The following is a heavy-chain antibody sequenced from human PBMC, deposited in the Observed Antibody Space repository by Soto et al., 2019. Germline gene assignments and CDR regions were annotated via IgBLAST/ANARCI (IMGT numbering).Heavy chain of an antibody. CDR2: ISYDGSNK. CDR1: GFTFSSYA. Sequence: QVQLVESGGGVVQPGRSLRLSCAASGFTFSSYAMHWVRQAPGKGLEWVAVISYDGSNKYYADSVKGRFTISRDNSKNTLYLHMNSLRAEDTAVYYCARVEMATIGGTYGMDVWGQGTTVTVSS. V-gene: IGHV3-30-3*01. D-gene: IGHD5-12*01. J-gene: IGHJ6*02. CDR3: ARVEMATIGGTYGMDV.